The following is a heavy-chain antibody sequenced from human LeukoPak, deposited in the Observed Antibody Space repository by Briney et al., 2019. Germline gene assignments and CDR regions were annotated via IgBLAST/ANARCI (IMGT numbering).Heavy chain of an antibody. J-gene: IGHJ4*02. V-gene: IGHV4-59*01. D-gene: IGHD4-17*01. Sequence: SETLSLTCTVSGCSISSYYWSWIRQPPGKGLEWIGYIYYSGSTNYNPSLKSRVTISVDTSKNQFSLKLSSVTAADTAVYYCAKDYYGDFYFDYWGQGTLVTVSS. CDR2: IYYSGST. CDR1: GCSISSYY. CDR3: AKDYYGDFYFDY.